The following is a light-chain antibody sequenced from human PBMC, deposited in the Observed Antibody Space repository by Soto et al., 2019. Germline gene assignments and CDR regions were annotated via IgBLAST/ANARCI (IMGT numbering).Light chain of an antibody. J-gene: IGKJ3*01. V-gene: IGKV3-11*01. Sequence: EIVLTQSPATLSLSPGERATLSCRASQSVSSYLAWYQQKPGQAPRLLIYDASNKATGIPARFSGSGSETDFTLNISSLEPEDFAVYYCQQPSNWPLFGPGTKVDIK. CDR1: QSVSSY. CDR3: QQPSNWPL. CDR2: DAS.